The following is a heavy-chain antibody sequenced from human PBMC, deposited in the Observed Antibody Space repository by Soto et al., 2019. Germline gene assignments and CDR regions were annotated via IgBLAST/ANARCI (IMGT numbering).Heavy chain of an antibody. D-gene: IGHD4-4*01. CDR2: ISYDGSNK. CDR1: GFTFSSYG. CDR3: AKDLVTDPNYDLGTPDY. Sequence: PGGSLRLSCAASGFTFSSYGMHWVRQAPGKGLEWVAVISYDGSNKYYADSVKGRFTISRDNSKNTLYLQMNSLRAEDTAVYYCAKDLVTDPNYDLGTPDYWGQGTLVTVSS. V-gene: IGHV3-30*18. J-gene: IGHJ4*02.